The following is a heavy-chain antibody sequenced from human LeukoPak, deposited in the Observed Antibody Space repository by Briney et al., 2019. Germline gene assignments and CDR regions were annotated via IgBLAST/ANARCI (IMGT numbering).Heavy chain of an antibody. Sequence: SETLSLTCTVSGGSISSYYWSWIRQPPGKGLEWIGHIYYSGSTNYNPSLKSRVTISLDTSKNHFSLKLSSVTAADTAVYYCARDYCSSTSCSGAFDPWGQGTLVTVSS. J-gene: IGHJ5*02. CDR1: GGSISSYY. D-gene: IGHD2-2*01. CDR3: ARDYCSSTSCSGAFDP. V-gene: IGHV4-59*01. CDR2: IYYSGST.